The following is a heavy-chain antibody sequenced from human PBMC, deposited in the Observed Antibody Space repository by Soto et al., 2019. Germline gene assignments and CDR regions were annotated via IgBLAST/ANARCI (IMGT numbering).Heavy chain of an antibody. V-gene: IGHV1-18*01. CDR2: ISTYNGNT. CDR3: ATQGSSGYYIN. D-gene: IGHD6-19*01. CDR1: GYTFTTYD. Sequence: QVQLVQSGAEVKKPGASVKVSCKASGYTFTTYDITWMRQAPGQGLEWMGWISTYNGNTNYVQKLQGRVTMTTDTSTSTAYMELRSLRSDDTAVYFCATQGSSGYYINWGQGTLVTVSS. J-gene: IGHJ4*02.